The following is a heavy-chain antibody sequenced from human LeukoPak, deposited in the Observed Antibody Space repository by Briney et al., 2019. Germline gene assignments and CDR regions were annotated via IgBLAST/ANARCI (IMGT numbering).Heavy chain of an antibody. CDR2: MNPNSGNT. V-gene: IGHV1-8*01. CDR3: ARVMTTVTTPLFSYYYYYIDV. D-gene: IGHD4-17*01. CDR1: GYTFTSYD. Sequence: ASVKVSCKASGYTFTSYDINWVRQATGQGLEWMGWMNPNSGNTGYAQKFQGRVTMTRNTSISTAYMELSSLRSEDTAVYYCARVMTTVTTPLFSYYYYYIDVWGKGTTVTVSS. J-gene: IGHJ6*03.